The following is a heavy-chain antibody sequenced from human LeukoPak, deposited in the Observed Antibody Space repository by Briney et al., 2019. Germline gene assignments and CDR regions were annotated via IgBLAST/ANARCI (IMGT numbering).Heavy chain of an antibody. J-gene: IGHJ4*02. CDR1: GYTFTSYD. CDR3: AREGTYCSGGSCYHYFDY. CDR2: MNPNSGNT. V-gene: IGHV1-8*03. D-gene: IGHD2-15*01. Sequence: EASVKVSCKASGYTFTSYDINWVRQATGQGLEWMGWMNPNSGNTGYAQKFQGRVTITGNTSISTAYMELSSLRSEDTAVYYCAREGTYCSGGSCYHYFDYWGQGTLVTVSS.